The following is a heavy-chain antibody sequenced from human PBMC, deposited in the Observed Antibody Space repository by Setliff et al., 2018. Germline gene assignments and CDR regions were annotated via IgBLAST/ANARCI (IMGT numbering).Heavy chain of an antibody. CDR1: GGSFSGYY. CDR2: INHSGGT. Sequence: SETLSLTCAVYGGSFSGYYWSWIRQPPGKGLEWIGEINHSGGTNYNPSLKSRVTISVDTSKNQFSLKLSPVTAADTAVYYCARRRAAGTRWFDPWGQGTLVTVSS. J-gene: IGHJ5*02. V-gene: IGHV4-34*01. CDR3: ARRRAAGTRWFDP. D-gene: IGHD6-13*01.